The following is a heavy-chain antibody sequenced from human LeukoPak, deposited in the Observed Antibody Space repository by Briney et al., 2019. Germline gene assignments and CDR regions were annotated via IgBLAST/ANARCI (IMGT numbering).Heavy chain of an antibody. D-gene: IGHD2-2*01. CDR2: ISGSGGRT. V-gene: IGHV3-23*01. CDR3: AKDTPPCSSTSYYAGAPTCFDY. CDR1: GFTFSSYA. J-gene: IGHJ4*02. Sequence: TGGSLRLSCAASGFTFSSYAMSWVRQAPGKGLEWVSAISGSGGRTYYADSVKGRFTISRDNSKNTLYLQMNSLRAEDTAVYYCAKDTPPCSSTSYYAGAPTCFDYWGQGTLVTVSS.